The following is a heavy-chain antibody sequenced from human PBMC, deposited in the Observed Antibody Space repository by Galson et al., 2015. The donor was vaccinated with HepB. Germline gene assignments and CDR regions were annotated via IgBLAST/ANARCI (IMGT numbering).Heavy chain of an antibody. J-gene: IGHJ4*02. V-gene: IGHV1-18*01. CDR3: ARRDYDFWSGYYTGREGPYYFDY. Sequence: SVKVSCKASGYTFTDFGISWMRQAPGQGLEWMGWISAYNGNTNYAQKLQGRVTMTTDTSTSTAYMELRSLRSDDTAVYYCARRDYDFWSGYYTGREGPYYFDYWGQGTLVTVSS. CDR2: ISAYNGNT. CDR1: GYTFTDFG. D-gene: IGHD3-3*01.